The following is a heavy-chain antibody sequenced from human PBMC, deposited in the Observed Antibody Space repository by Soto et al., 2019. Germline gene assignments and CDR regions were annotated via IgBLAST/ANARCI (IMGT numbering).Heavy chain of an antibody. V-gene: IGHV4-34*01. CDR3: ARGLGLQREDYFDY. CDR1: GGSFSGYY. CDR2: INHSGST. Sequence: QVQLQQWGAGLLKPSETLSLTCAVYGGSFSGYYWSWIRQPPGKGLEWIGEINHSGSTNYNPSLKSRVTISVDTSKNQFSLKLSSVTAADTAVYYCARGLGLQREDYFDYWGQGTLVTVSS. J-gene: IGHJ4*02.